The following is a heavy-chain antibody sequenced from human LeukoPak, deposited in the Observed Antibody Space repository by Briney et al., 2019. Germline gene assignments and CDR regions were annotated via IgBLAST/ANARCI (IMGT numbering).Heavy chain of an antibody. D-gene: IGHD4-17*01. J-gene: IGHJ4*02. CDR2: INPNSGVT. CDR3: ASGGYGDYCDY. CDR1: GYTFSDYY. V-gene: IGHV1-2*02. Sequence: GASVKVSCKASGYTFSDYYMHWVRQAPGQGLEWMGWINPNSGVTNYAQKFQGRVTMTRDTSISTAYMELSRLRFDDTAVYYCASGGYGDYCDYWGQGTLVTVSS.